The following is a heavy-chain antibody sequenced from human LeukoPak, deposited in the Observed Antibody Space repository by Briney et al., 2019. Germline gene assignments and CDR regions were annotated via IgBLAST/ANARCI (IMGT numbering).Heavy chain of an antibody. Sequence: SETLSLTCTVSGGSISSGGYYWSWIRQHPGKGLEWIGYIYYSGSTYYNPSLKSRVTTSVDTSKNQFSLKLSSVTAADTAVYYCARSPMVRGVILSIDYWGQGTLVTVSS. CDR3: ARSPMVRGVILSIDY. D-gene: IGHD3-10*01. CDR1: GGSISSGGYY. J-gene: IGHJ4*02. CDR2: IYYSGST. V-gene: IGHV4-31*03.